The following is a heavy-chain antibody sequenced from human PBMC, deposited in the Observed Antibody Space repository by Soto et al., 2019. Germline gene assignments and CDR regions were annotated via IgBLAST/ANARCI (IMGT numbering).Heavy chain of an antibody. CDR2: INPNSGGT. D-gene: IGHD3-10*01. CDR1: GYTFTGYY. CDR3: ARDPHGSGSYSDY. Sequence: ASVKVSCKASGYTFTGYYMHWVRQAPGQGLEWMGWINPNSGGTNYAQKFQGWVTMTRDTSISTAYMELGRLRSEDTVVYYCARDPHGSGSYSDYWGQGTLVTVSS. V-gene: IGHV1-2*04. J-gene: IGHJ4*02.